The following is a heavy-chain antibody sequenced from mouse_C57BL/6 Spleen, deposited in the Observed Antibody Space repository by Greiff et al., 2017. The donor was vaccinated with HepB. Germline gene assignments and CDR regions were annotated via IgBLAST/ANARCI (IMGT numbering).Heavy chain of an antibody. D-gene: IGHD1-1*01. J-gene: IGHJ2*01. V-gene: IGHV1-26*01. CDR3: ASATVVATPYYFDY. Sequence: EVQLQQSGPELVKPGASVKISCKASGYTFTDYYMNWVKQSHGKSLEWIGDINPNNGGTSYNQKFKGKATLTVDKSSSTAYMELRSLTSEDSAVYYCASATVVATPYYFDYWGQGTTLIVSS. CDR2: INPNNGGT. CDR1: GYTFTDYY.